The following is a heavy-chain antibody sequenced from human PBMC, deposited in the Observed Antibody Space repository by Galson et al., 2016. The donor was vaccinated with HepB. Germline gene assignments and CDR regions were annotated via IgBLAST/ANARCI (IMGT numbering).Heavy chain of an antibody. D-gene: IGHD3-10*01. CDR2: ISGSGGST. V-gene: IGHV3-23*01. J-gene: IGHJ4*02. CDR1: GFTFRSYA. Sequence: SLRLSCAASGFTFRSYAMTWVRQAPGKGLEWVSTISGSGGSTYHADSVKGRFTISSDNSKNTVYLQMNSLRAEDTAVYHCAKFASGTYYLDSFDYWGQGTLVTVSS. CDR3: AKFASGTYYLDSFDY.